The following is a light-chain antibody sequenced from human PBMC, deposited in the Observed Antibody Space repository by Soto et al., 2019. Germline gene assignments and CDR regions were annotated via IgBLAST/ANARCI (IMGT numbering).Light chain of an antibody. CDR2: WAS. J-gene: IGKJ1*01. Sequence: DIVMTQSPDSLAVSLGERATINCKSSQSVLYSSNNKNYLAWYQQKPGQPPKLLIYWASTRESGVPDRFSGSGSGTDFTLTISSLQAEDVAVYYSQQYYSTQWTFGQGTKVEIK. V-gene: IGKV4-1*01. CDR3: QQYYSTQWT. CDR1: QSVLYSSNNKNY.